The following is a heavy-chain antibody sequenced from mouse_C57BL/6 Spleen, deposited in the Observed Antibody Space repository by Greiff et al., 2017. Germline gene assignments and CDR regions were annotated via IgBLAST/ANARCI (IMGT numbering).Heavy chain of an antibody. D-gene: IGHD1-1*01. V-gene: IGHV5-6*01. CDR3: ASAVVATFHWYFDV. CDR1: GFTFSSYG. CDR2: ISSGGSYT. J-gene: IGHJ1*03. Sequence: EVQLVESGGDLVKPGGSLKLSCAASGFTFSSYGMSWVRQTPDKRLEWVATISSGGSYTYYPDSVKGRFTISRDNAKNTLYLQMSSLKSEDTAMYYCASAVVATFHWYFDVWGTGTTVTVSS.